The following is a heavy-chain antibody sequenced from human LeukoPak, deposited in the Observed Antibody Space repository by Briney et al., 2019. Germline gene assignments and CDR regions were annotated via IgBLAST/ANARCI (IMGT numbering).Heavy chain of an antibody. CDR2: ISTGSSYI. D-gene: IGHD6-13*01. V-gene: IGHV3-21*01. Sequence: GGSLRLSCAASGFTFSSYNMNWVRQAPGKGLEWVSSISTGSSYIYYTDSAKGRFTISRDNSKNTLYLQMNSLRAEDTAVYYCAKDYGGYSSSSDYWGQGTLVTVSS. CDR3: AKDYGGYSSSSDY. J-gene: IGHJ4*02. CDR1: GFTFSSYN.